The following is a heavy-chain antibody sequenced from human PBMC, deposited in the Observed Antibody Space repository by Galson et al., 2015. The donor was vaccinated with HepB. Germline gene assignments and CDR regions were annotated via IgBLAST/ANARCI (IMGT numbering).Heavy chain of an antibody. CDR3: ARRLIAAAGTDY. J-gene: IGHJ4*02. V-gene: IGHV1-3*01. D-gene: IGHD6-13*01. CDR1: GYTFTSYA. Sequence: SVKVSCKASGYTFTSYAMHWVRQAPGQRLEWMGWINAGNGNTKYSQKFQGRVTITRDTSASTAYMELSSLRSDDTAVYYCARRLIAAAGTDYWGQGTLVTVSS. CDR2: INAGNGNT.